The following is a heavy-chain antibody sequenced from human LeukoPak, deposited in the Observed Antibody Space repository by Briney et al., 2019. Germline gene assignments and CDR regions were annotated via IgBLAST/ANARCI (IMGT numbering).Heavy chain of an antibody. V-gene: IGHV3-64D*06. CDR2: ISSNGGST. CDR1: GFTFSRYA. Sequence: GGSLRLSCSASGFTFSRYAMYWVREAPGKGLEYVSAISSNGGSTYYADSVKGRFTISRDNSKNTLYLQMSSLRAKDTAVYYCVKDRDYGGFFDYWGQGAMVTVSS. D-gene: IGHD4-23*01. J-gene: IGHJ4*02. CDR3: VKDRDYGGFFDY.